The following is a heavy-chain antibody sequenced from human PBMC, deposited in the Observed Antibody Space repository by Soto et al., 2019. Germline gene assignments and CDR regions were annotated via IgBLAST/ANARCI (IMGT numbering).Heavy chain of an antibody. CDR1: GFTFREYN. J-gene: IGHJ3*01. Sequence: QEHLVETGGGVVQSGNSLRLSCVASGFTFREYNMHWVRQVPGKGLEWVAIIWFDGSKKYYSDAVQGRFTISRDNSRNTLYLQMNALRAEDTANYHCARDLYSTYPSDAFSVWGQGTSVTVSS. V-gene: IGHV3-33*01. D-gene: IGHD2-15*01. CDR3: ARDLYSTYPSDAFSV. CDR2: IWFDGSKK.